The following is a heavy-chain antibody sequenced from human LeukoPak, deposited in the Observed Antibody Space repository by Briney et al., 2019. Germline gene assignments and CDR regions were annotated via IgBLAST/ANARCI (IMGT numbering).Heavy chain of an antibody. CDR3: ARDQFLDS. CDR2: ISRGGNSK. CDR1: GFTFSDYY. J-gene: IGHJ4*02. V-gene: IGHV3-11*01. Sequence: GGSLRLSCAASGFTFSDYYMSWIRQAPGKGLEWVSSISRGGNSKYSADSVKGRFTISRDNAKNSLDLQMDSLRPEDAAVYYCARDQFLDSWGQGTLVTVSS.